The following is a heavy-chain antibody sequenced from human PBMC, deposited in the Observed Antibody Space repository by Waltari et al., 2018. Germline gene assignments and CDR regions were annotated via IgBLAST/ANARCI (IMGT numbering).Heavy chain of an antibody. CDR2: IKQDGSDI. J-gene: IGHJ4*02. CDR1: GFTFSDYW. D-gene: IGHD3-10*01. CDR3: ARDVGNVGGNY. V-gene: IGHV3-7*01. Sequence: EVQLVESGGGLVQPGGSLRLSCLVSGFTFSDYWMSWVRQAPGKGLEWLDNIKQDGSDIYYADSVKGRFTISRENAKNSLYLQMNSLRAEDTAVYYCARDVGNVGGNYWGQGTLVTVSS.